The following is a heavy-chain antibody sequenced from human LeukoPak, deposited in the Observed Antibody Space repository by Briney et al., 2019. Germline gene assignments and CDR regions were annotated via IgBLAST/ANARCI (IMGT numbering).Heavy chain of an antibody. Sequence: PSETLSLTCAVYGGSFSDYYWSWIRQPPGKGLEWIGEINHSGSTNYNPSLKSRVTISVDTSKNQFSLKLSSVTAADTAVYYCARELTLWSGYRNAFDIWGQGTMVTVSS. V-gene: IGHV4-34*01. CDR3: ARELTLWSGYRNAFDI. CDR2: INHSGST. CDR1: GGSFSDYY. J-gene: IGHJ3*02. D-gene: IGHD3-3*01.